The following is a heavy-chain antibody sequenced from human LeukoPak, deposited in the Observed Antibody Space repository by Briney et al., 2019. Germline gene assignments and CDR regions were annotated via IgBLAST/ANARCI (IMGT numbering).Heavy chain of an antibody. Sequence: GGSLRLSCAASGFTFSRYSMNWVRQAPGKGLEWVSSISSSSSYIYYADSVKGRFTISRDNAMNSLYLQMNSLRAEDTAVYYCARGRGYCSGGSCYPVDPWGQGTLVTVSS. J-gene: IGHJ5*02. CDR2: ISSSSSYI. D-gene: IGHD2-15*01. CDR1: GFTFSRYS. CDR3: ARGRGYCSGGSCYPVDP. V-gene: IGHV3-21*01.